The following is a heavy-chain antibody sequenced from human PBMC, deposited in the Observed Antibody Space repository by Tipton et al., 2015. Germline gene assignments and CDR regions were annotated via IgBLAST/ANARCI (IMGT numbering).Heavy chain of an antibody. CDR1: GFTFSDYY. J-gene: IGHJ4*02. CDR3: ARNMTKLTRGYSGYFDY. D-gene: IGHD1-26*01. V-gene: IGHV3-11*01. Sequence: SLRLSCAASGFTFSDYYMTWIRQAPGKGLEWLSYIYTSHNAIYYADSVKGRFTISRDNAKNSLYLQMNSLRAEDTAVYYCARNMTKLTRGYSGYFDYWGQGNLVIVSS. CDR2: IYTSHNAI.